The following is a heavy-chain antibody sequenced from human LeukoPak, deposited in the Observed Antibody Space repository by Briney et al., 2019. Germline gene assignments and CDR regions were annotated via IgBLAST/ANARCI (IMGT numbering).Heavy chain of an antibody. CDR3: ARERGRVATIDY. J-gene: IGHJ4*02. CDR2: MNPNSGNT. V-gene: IGHV1-8*01. D-gene: IGHD5-12*01. CDR1: GYTFANYD. Sequence: ASVKVSCKASGYTFANYDINWVRQATGQGLEWMGWMNPNSGNTGYAQKFQGRVTMTRNTSISTAYMELSSLRSEDTAVYYCARERGRVATIDYWGQGTLVTVSS.